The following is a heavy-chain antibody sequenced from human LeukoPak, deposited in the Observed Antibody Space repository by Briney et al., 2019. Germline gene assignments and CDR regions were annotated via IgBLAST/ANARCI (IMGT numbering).Heavy chain of an antibody. CDR3: ARAPPTVTQGDI. CDR2: IYHSGST. J-gene: IGHJ3*02. CDR1: GGSISSGGYY. Sequence: SETLSLTCTVSGGSISSGGYYWSWIRQPPGKGLEWIGYIYHSGSTYYNPSLKSRVTISVDRSKNQFSLKLSSVTAADTAVYYCARAPPTVTQGDIWGQGTMVTVSS. D-gene: IGHD4-11*01. V-gene: IGHV4-30-2*01.